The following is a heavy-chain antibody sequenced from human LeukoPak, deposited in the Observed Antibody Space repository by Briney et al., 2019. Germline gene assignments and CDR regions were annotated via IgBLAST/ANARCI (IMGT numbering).Heavy chain of an antibody. D-gene: IGHD3-22*01. V-gene: IGHV3-9*01. CDR1: GFTFDDYA. J-gene: IGHJ5*02. Sequence: GGSLRLSCAASGFTFDDYAMHWVRQPPGKGLEWVSGISWDSGRIGYADSVKGRFIISRDNAKNSLYPQMNSLRAEDTALYYCAKGTHYHDSSGYLTSFDPWGQGTLVTVSS. CDR2: ISWDSGRI. CDR3: AKGTHYHDSSGYLTSFDP.